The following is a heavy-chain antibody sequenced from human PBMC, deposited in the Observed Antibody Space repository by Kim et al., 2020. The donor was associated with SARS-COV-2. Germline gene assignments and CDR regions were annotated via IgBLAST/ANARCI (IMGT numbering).Heavy chain of an antibody. D-gene: IGHD5-18*01. V-gene: IGHV3-11*04. Sequence: IYYADSVKGRFTISRDNAKNSLYLQMNSLRAEDTAVYYCARDGDTAMVGYWGQGTLVTVSS. CDR2: I. CDR3: ARDGDTAMVGY. J-gene: IGHJ4*02.